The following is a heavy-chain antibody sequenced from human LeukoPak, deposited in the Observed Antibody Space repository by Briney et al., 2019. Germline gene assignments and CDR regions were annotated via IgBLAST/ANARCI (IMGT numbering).Heavy chain of an antibody. CDR1: GFTFSSYW. J-gene: IGHJ4*02. D-gene: IGHD1-26*01. CDR3: ARDKIVGPTTLDY. V-gene: IGHV3-7*01. Sequence: GGPLRLSCTASGFTFSSYWMSWVRQAPGKGLEWVANIKQDGNEKYYVDSVKGRFTISRDNAKNSLYLQMNSLRADDTAVYYCARDKIVGPTTLDYWGQGTLVTVSS. CDR2: IKQDGNEK.